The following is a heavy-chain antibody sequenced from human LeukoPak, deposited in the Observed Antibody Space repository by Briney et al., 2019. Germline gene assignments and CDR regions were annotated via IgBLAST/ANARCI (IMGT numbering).Heavy chain of an antibody. Sequence: ASVKVSCKASGYTFTSYYMHWVRQAPGQGLEWMGIINPSGGSTSYAQKFQGRVTMTRDMSTSTVYMELSSLRSEDTAVYYCARDRGGSYERGAFDIWGQGTMVTVSS. CDR1: GYTFTSYY. V-gene: IGHV1-46*01. CDR2: INPSGGST. D-gene: IGHD1-26*01. J-gene: IGHJ3*02. CDR3: ARDRGGSYERGAFDI.